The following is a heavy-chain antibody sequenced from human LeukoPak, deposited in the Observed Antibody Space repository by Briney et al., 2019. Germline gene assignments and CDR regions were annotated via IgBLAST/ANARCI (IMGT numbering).Heavy chain of an antibody. V-gene: IGHV4-59*01. CDR2: IYYSGST. J-gene: IGHJ5*02. CDR1: GGSISSYY. D-gene: IGHD6-19*01. CDR3: ARTANSSGWYVWWFDP. Sequence: SETLSLTRTVSGGSISSYYWSWIRQPPGKGLEWVGYIYYSGSTNYNPSLKSRVTISVDTSKNQFSLKLSSVTAADTAVYYCARTANSSGWYVWWFDPWGQGTLVTVSS.